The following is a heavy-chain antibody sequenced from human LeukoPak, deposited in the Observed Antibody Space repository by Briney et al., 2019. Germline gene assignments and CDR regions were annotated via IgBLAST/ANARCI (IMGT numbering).Heavy chain of an antibody. CDR1: GFTFSDYY. D-gene: IGHD3-10*02. CDR3: AKMFGSGKRDSWFDY. J-gene: IGHJ4*02. V-gene: IGHV3-11*01. Sequence: GGSLRLSCAASGFTFSDYYMSWIRQAPGKGLEWVSYISSSGSTIYYADSVKGRFTISRDNAKNSLYLQMNSLRAEDTAVYYCAKMFGSGKRDSWFDYWGQGTLVTVSS. CDR2: ISSSGSTI.